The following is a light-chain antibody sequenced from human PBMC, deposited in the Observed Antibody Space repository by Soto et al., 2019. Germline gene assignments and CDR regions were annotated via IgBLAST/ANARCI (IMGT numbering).Light chain of an antibody. CDR2: GAS. V-gene: IGKV3-20*01. J-gene: IGKJ1*01. CDR1: QSVSSSY. Sequence: EIVLTQSPGTLSLSPEERATLSCRASQSVSSSYLAWYQQKPGQAPSLLIYGASRRATGIPDRFSGSVSGTDVTLTISRLEPEDFSVYYCQQFGNSPWTFGQGTNVEIQ. CDR3: QQFGNSPWT.